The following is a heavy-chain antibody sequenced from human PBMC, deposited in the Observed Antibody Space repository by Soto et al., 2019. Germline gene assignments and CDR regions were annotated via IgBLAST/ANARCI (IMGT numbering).Heavy chain of an antibody. CDR3: ARDRDDYGSGNYYNRIDF. CDR2: IIPIFGTP. V-gene: IGHV1-69*01. CDR1: GGIFSTYA. D-gene: IGHD3-10*01. Sequence: QVQLVQSGAEVKKPGSSVKVSCKASGGIFSTYAISWLRQAPGQGLEGMGGIIPIFGTPNYAQRFQGRVTITADASTRTDYMELSSLRSEDTAVYYCARDRDDYGSGNYYNRIDFWGQGTLVTVSS. J-gene: IGHJ4*02.